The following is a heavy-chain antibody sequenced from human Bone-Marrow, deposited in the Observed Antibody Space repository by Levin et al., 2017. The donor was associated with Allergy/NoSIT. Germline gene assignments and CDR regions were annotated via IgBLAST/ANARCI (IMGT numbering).Heavy chain of an antibody. V-gene: IGHV3-23*01. CDR3: AKWAEQQLVRKEYYFDY. CDR2: ISGSGGST. D-gene: IGHD6-13*01. J-gene: IGHJ4*02. Sequence: PGGSLRLSCAASGFTFSSYAMSWVRQAPGKGLEWVSAISGSGGSTYYADSVKGRFTISRDNSKNTLYLQMNSLRAEDTAVYYCAKWAEQQLVRKEYYFDYWGQGTLVTVSS. CDR1: GFTFSSYA.